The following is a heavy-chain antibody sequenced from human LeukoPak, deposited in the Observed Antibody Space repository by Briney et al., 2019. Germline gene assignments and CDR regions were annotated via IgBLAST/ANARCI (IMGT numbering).Heavy chain of an antibody. J-gene: IGHJ3*02. Sequence: SETLSLTCTVSGGSISSYYWSWIRQPPGKGLEWVGYIYYSGSTNYNPSLKSRVTISVDTSKNQFSLKLSSVTAADTAVYYCARHGVSSYYYDSTAFDIWGQGTMLTVSS. CDR1: GGSISSYY. CDR2: IYYSGST. D-gene: IGHD3-22*01. V-gene: IGHV4-59*08. CDR3: ARHGVSSYYYDSTAFDI.